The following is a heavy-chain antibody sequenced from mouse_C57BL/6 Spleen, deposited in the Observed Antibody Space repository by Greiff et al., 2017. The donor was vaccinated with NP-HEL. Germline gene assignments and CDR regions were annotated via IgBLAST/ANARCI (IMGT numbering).Heavy chain of an antibody. CDR1: GYTFTSYG. J-gene: IGHJ2*01. D-gene: IGHD3-2*02. CDR3: AGEGDSSGYGY. V-gene: IGHV1-81*01. Sequence: QVQLQQSGAELARPGASVKLSCKASGYTFTSYGISWVKQRTGQGLEWIGEIYPRSGYTYYNEKFKGKATLTADKSSSTAYMELRSLTSEDSAVYFCAGEGDSSGYGYWGQGTTLTVSS. CDR2: IYPRSGYT.